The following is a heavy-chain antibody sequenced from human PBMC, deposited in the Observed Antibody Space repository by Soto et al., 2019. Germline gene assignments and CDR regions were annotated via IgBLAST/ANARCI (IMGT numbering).Heavy chain of an antibody. Sequence: GGSLRLSCAASGFTFSSYAMHWVRQAPGKGLEWVAVISYDGSNKYYADSVKGRFTISRDNSKNTLYLQMNSLRAEDTAVYYCARAPVVVTAEANFDYWGQGTLVTVSS. CDR2: ISYDGSNK. V-gene: IGHV3-30-3*01. J-gene: IGHJ4*02. CDR3: ARAPVVVTAEANFDY. CDR1: GFTFSSYA. D-gene: IGHD2-21*02.